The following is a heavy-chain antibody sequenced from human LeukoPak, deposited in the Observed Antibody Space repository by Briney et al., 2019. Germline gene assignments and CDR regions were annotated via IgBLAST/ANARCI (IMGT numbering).Heavy chain of an antibody. J-gene: IGHJ4*02. CDR3: ATGNFPVVVPAACPFDY. V-gene: IGHV1-24*01. CDR2: FDPEDGET. D-gene: IGHD2-2*01. Sequence: ASVKVSCKVSGYTLTELSMHWVRQAPGKGLEWRGGFDPEDGETIYAQKFQGRVTMTEDTSTDTAYMELSSLRSEDTAVYYCATGNFPVVVPAACPFDYWGQGTLVTVSS. CDR1: GYTLTELS.